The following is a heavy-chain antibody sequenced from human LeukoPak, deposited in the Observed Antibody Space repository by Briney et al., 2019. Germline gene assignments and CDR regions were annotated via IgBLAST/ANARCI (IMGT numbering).Heavy chain of an antibody. J-gene: IGHJ4*02. D-gene: IGHD2-21*02. Sequence: SETLSLTCTVSGYSISSGYYWGWIRQPPGKGLEWIGSIYHSGSTYYNPSLKSRVTISVDTSKNQFSLKLSSVTAADTAVYYCARVPVVVTGIDYWGQGTLVTVSS. CDR3: ARVPVVVTGIDY. CDR1: GYSISSGYY. CDR2: IYHSGST. V-gene: IGHV4-38-2*02.